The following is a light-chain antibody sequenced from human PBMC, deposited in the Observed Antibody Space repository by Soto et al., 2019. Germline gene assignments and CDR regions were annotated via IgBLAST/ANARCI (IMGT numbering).Light chain of an antibody. CDR1: QSISSW. V-gene: IGKV1-5*03. CDR2: KAS. CDR3: QHYHSYPWT. Sequence: DIQLPQSPVSLSASVGERVTITCRASQSISSWLAWYQQKSGKAPNLLIYKASNLQTGVPSRFSGSGSGTEFTLTISGLQTEDFATYYCQHYHSYPWTFGQGTKVEI. J-gene: IGKJ1*01.